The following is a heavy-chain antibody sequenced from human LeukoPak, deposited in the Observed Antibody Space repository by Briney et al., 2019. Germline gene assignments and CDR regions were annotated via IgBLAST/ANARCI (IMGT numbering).Heavy chain of an antibody. Sequence: GESLKISCEASGYSFTTYWIAWVRQTPGKGLEYMGVIYPGDSYTTYSPSFQGQVTISADKSISTAYLQWSSLKASDTAMYYCARHVVGSGSYYYYMDVWGKGTTVTISS. D-gene: IGHD3-10*01. CDR2: IYPGDSYT. CDR1: GYSFTTYW. CDR3: ARHVVGSGSYYYYMDV. J-gene: IGHJ6*03. V-gene: IGHV5-51*01.